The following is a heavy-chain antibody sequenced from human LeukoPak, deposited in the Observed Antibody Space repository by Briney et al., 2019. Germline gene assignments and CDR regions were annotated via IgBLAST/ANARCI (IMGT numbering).Heavy chain of an antibody. CDR2: IKQDGSEK. CDR3: ARDYEGYFDY. CDR1: GFTVSSYW. J-gene: IGHJ4*02. Sequence: QTGGSLRLSCAASGFTVSSYWMSWVRQAPGKGLEWVANIKQDGSEKYYVDSVKGRFTISRDNAKNSLYLQMNSVRAEDTAVYYCARDYEGYFDYWGQGTLVTVSS. D-gene: IGHD3-22*01. V-gene: IGHV3-7*01.